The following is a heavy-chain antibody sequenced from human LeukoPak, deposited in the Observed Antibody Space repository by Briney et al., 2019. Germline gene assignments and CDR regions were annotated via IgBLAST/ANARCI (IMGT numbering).Heavy chain of an antibody. V-gene: IGHV4-4*02. D-gene: IGHD3-10*01. CDR3: ARFSYYYGSGGRNWFDP. J-gene: IGHJ5*02. Sequence: SETLSLTCAASGGSISSSNWWSWVRQPPGKGLEWIGEIYHSGSTNYNPSLKSRVTISVDKSKNQFSLKLSSVTAADTAVYYCARFSYYYGSGGRNWFDPWGQGTLVTVSS. CDR2: IYHSGST. CDR1: GGSISSSNW.